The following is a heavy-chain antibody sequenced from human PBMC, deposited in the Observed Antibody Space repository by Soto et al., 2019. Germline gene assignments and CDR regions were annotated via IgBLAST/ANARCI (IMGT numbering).Heavy chain of an antibody. CDR1: GGSFSGYY. V-gene: IGHV4-34*01. J-gene: IGHJ3*02. CDR2: INHSGST. CDR3: ARGLYGDYSHSDAFDI. D-gene: IGHD4-17*01. Sequence: SETLSLTCAVYGGSFSGYYWSWIRQPPGKGLEWIGEINHSGSTNYNPSLKSRVTISVDTSKNQFSLKLSSVTAADTAVYYCARGLYGDYSHSDAFDIWGQGTMVTVSS.